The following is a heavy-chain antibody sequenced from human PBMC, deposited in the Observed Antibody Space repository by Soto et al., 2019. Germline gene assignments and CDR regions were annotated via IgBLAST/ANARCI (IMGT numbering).Heavy chain of an antibody. V-gene: IGHV4-31*03. J-gene: IGHJ4*02. CDR3: ARDEGYYYDY. CDR2: IYYSGKT. Sequence: SETLSLTCTVSGGSISSGGYYWSWIRQHPGKGLEWIGYIYYSGKTYYSPSLKSRITISLDTSKNQFSLKLSSVTAADTAVYYCARDEGYYYDYWGQGTLVTVSS. CDR1: GGSISSGGYY. D-gene: IGHD2-15*01.